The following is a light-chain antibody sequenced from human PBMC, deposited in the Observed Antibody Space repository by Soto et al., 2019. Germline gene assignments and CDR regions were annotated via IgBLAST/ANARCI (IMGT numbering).Light chain of an antibody. Sequence: QSVLTQPPSVSGAPGQRVTISCTGSSSNFGANFDVHWYHQLPGTAPKLLIYGNTNRPSGVPDRFSGSKSGASASLAITGLQAEDEADYYCQSYDRSLSGWVFGGGTKLTVL. J-gene: IGLJ3*02. CDR2: GNT. CDR1: SSNFGANFD. CDR3: QSYDRSLSGWV. V-gene: IGLV1-40*01.